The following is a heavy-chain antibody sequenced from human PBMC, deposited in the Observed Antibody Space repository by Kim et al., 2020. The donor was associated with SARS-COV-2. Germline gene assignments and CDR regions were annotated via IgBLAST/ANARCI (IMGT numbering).Heavy chain of an antibody. CDR2: INPNSGGT. CDR3: AADGHVSGYDYFDY. CDR1: GYTFTGYY. V-gene: IGHV1-2*02. J-gene: IGHJ4*02. Sequence: ASVKVSCKASGYTFTGYYMHWVRQAPGQGLEWIGWINPNSGGTNYAQKFQGRVTMTRDTSISTAYMELSRLRYDDTAVYYCAADGHVSGYDYFDYWGQGTLVTVSS. D-gene: IGHD5-12*01.